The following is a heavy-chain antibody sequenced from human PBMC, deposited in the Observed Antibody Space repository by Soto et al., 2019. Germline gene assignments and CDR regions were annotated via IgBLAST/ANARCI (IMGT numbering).Heavy chain of an antibody. V-gene: IGHV1-69*02. CDR2: IIPILGIA. D-gene: IGHD1-26*01. CDR1: GGTFSSYT. Sequence: QVQLVQSGAEVKKPGSSVKVSCKASGGTFSSYTISWVRQAPGQGLEWMGRIIPILGIANYAQKFQGRVTITANKAPSTAYMELSSRRSEDTAVYYCARVRGATLYWYFDLWGRGTLVTVSS. J-gene: IGHJ2*01. CDR3: ARVRGATLYWYFDL.